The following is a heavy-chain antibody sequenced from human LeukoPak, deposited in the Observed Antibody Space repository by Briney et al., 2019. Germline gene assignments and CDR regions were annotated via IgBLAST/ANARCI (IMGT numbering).Heavy chain of an antibody. CDR3: AREITYYDFRSGYTDNDY. V-gene: IGHV3-7*01. Sequence: GGSLRLSCAASGFTFSSYWMSWVRQAPGKGLEWVANIKQDGSEKYYVDSVKGRFTISRDNAKNSLYLQMNSLRAEDTAVYYCAREITYYDFRSGYTDNDYWGQGTLVTVSS. CDR1: GFTFSSYW. J-gene: IGHJ4*02. CDR2: IKQDGSEK. D-gene: IGHD3-3*01.